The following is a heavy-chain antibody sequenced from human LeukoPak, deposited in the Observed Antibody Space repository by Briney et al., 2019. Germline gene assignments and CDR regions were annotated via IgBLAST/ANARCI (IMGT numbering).Heavy chain of an antibody. CDR3: ATLLGTTFAMITFGGVIVD. Sequence: SETLSLTCTVSGGSISSSSYYWGWIRQPPGKGPEWIGSIYYSGSTYYNPSLKSRVTISVDTSKNQFSLKLSSVTAADTAVYYCATLLGTTFAMITFGGVIVDWGQGTLVTVSS. CDR2: IYYSGST. J-gene: IGHJ4*02. CDR1: GGSISSSSYY. D-gene: IGHD3-16*02. V-gene: IGHV4-39*01.